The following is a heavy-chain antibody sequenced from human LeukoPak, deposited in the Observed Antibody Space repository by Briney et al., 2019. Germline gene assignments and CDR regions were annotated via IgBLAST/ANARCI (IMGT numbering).Heavy chain of an antibody. CDR3: ARERRYCSGGSCYTPSGGMDA. CDR2: ISGYNGNT. Sequence: GASVKVSCKTSGYTFTSNGISWVRQAPVQGPEWMGWISGYNGNTNYVQNLQGRVTMTTDTSTSTAYMELRSLRSDDTAVYYCARERRYCSGGSCYTPSGGMDAWGQGTTVTVSS. CDR1: GYTFTSNG. V-gene: IGHV1-18*01. D-gene: IGHD2-15*01. J-gene: IGHJ6*02.